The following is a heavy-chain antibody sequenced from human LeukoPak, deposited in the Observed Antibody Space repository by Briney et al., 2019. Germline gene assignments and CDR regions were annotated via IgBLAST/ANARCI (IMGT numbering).Heavy chain of an antibody. Sequence: GGSLRLSCAASGFTFSSYAMSWVRQVPGKGLEWVSVISGSGDNTYYADSVRGRFTISRDNSKNMLYLQMNSLRAEDTAVYYCAKWKYSNSGIDDYWGQGTLVTVSS. CDR3: AKWKYSNSGIDDY. J-gene: IGHJ4*02. CDR1: GFTFSSYA. V-gene: IGHV3-23*01. D-gene: IGHD6-6*01. CDR2: ISGSGDNT.